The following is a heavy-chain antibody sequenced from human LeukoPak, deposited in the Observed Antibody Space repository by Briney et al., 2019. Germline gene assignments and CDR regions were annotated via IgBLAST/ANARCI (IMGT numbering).Heavy chain of an antibody. J-gene: IGHJ4*02. Sequence: SVKVSCKASGGTFSSYAISWVRQAPGQGLEWMGGIIPIFGTANYAQKFQGRVTMTRNTSISTAYMELSSLRSEDTAVYYCARAQRVAAPKQAKSYYFDYWGQGTLVTVSS. CDR2: IIPIFGTA. CDR3: ARAQRVAAPKQAKSYYFDY. D-gene: IGHD6-13*01. CDR1: GGTFSSYA. V-gene: IGHV1-69*05.